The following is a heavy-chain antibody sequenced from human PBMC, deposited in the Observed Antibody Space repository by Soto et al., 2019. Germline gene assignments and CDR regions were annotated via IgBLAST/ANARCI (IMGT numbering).Heavy chain of an antibody. J-gene: IGHJ4*02. CDR3: ARGTSWQVPFDY. D-gene: IGHD6-19*01. V-gene: IGHV4-59*01. CDR1: SDSISSYY. Sequence: QVQLQESGPGLVKPSETLSLTCTVPSDSISSYYWSWIRQPPGKRLEWIGYISYSGSTDCNPSLKSRVTISGDTSKKQFSLKVSSVTAAETAVYYGARGTSWQVPFDYWGQGTLVTVSS. CDR2: ISYSGST.